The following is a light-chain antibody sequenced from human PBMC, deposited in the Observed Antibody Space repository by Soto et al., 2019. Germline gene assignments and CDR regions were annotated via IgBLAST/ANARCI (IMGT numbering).Light chain of an antibody. J-gene: IGKJ1*01. CDR1: QNINTY. V-gene: IGKV1-27*01. CDR2: AAS. CDR3: QKYNSAPRT. Sequence: DIQMTQSPSSLSASVGDRVTITCRASQNINTYLAWYQQKPGRAPQLLIYAASALHSGVPSRFSGSGSGTDFTLTITSLQPEDVATYYCQKYNSAPRTFGQGTKVDIK.